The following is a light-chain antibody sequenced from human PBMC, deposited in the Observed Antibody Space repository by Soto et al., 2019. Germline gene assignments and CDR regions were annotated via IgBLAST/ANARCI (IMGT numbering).Light chain of an antibody. CDR2: GAS. J-gene: IGKJ1*01. CDR1: QSFSSTY. V-gene: IGKV3-20*01. Sequence: EIVLTQSPGTLSLSPGERATLSCRASQSFSSTYLAWYQQKPGQAPRLLIYGASSRATGIPDRLSGSGSGTDFTLTISRLEPEDFAVYYCQQCGSSLWTFGQGTKVDIK. CDR3: QQCGSSLWT.